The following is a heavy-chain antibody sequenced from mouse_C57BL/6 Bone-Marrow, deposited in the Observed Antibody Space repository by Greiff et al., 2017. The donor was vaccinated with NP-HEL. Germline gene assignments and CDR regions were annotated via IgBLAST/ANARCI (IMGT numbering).Heavy chain of an antibody. V-gene: IGHV5-12*01. Sequence: EVKVVESGGGLVQPGGSLKLSCAASGFTFSDYYMYWVRQTPEKRLEWVAYISNGGGSTYYPDTVKGRFTISRDNAKNTLYLQMSRLKSEDTAMYYCARRDYGTPFAYWGQGTLVTVSA. CDR3: ARRDYGTPFAY. J-gene: IGHJ3*01. D-gene: IGHD1-1*01. CDR1: GFTFSDYY. CDR2: ISNGGGST.